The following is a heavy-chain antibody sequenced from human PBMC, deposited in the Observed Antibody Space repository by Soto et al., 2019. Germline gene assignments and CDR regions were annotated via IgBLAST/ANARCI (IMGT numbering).Heavy chain of an antibody. D-gene: IGHD3-22*01. V-gene: IGHV3-33*01. Sequence: GGSLRLSCAASGFTFSSYGMHWVRQAPGKGLEWVAVIWYDGSNKYYADSVKGRFTISRDNSKNTLYLQMNSLRAEDTAVYYCARFDSSGYYYDQEYYYGMDVWGQGTTVTVSS. J-gene: IGHJ6*02. CDR1: GFTFSSYG. CDR3: ARFDSSGYYYDQEYYYGMDV. CDR2: IWYDGSNK.